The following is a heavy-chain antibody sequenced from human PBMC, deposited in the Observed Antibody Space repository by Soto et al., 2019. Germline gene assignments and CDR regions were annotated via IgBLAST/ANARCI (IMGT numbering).Heavy chain of an antibody. CDR1: GFTFSTYA. CDR2: IGASGGSI. Sequence: EVQLLESGGGLVQPGGSLRLSCAASGFTFSTYAMSWVRQAPGKGLEWVSSIGASGGSIYYADSVKGRFTISRDNPKNTLYLQMNSLRAEDTAIFFCAKASLPLGGLDFWGQGTQVTVSS. CDR3: AKASLPLGGLDF. J-gene: IGHJ4*02. D-gene: IGHD3-10*01. V-gene: IGHV3-23*01.